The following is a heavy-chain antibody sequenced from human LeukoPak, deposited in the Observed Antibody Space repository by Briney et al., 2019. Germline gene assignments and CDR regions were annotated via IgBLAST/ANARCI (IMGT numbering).Heavy chain of an antibody. CDR2: IIPIFGTA. J-gene: IGHJ5*02. CDR3: AGYYYDSSGPNWFDP. Sequence: SVKVSCKASGYTFTGYYIHWVRQAPGQGLEWMGGIIPIFGTANYAQKFQGRVTITADESTSTAYMELSSLRSEDTAVYYCAGYYYDSSGPNWFDPWGQGTLVTVSS. CDR1: GYTFTGYY. D-gene: IGHD3-22*01. V-gene: IGHV1-69*13.